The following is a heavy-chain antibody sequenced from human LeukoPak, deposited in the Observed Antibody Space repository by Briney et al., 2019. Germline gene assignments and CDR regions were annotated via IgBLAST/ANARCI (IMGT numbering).Heavy chain of an antibody. J-gene: IGHJ4*02. V-gene: IGHV3-21*01. CDR2: ISSSSSYI. CDR1: GFTFSSYS. D-gene: IGHD5-12*01. Sequence: PGGSLRLSCAASGFTFSSYSMNWVRQAPGKGLEWVSSISSSSSYIYYADSVKGRFTISRDNAKNSLYLQMNGLRAEDTAVYYCARDLVVATTGEDYWGQGTLVTVSS. CDR3: ARDLVVATTGEDY.